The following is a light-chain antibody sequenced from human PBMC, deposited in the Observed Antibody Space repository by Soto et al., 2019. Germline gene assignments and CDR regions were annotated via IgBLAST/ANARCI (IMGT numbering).Light chain of an antibody. CDR2: AAS. V-gene: IGKV1-6*01. Sequence: SQLTQSPSSLSASVGDRVTITCRASQGIRSALGWYQQKPGKVPKLLIYAASTLQSGVPSRFSGSGFGTDFTLTISSLQPEDFATYYCLLDYAYFWAFGQGTKVDIK. CDR1: QGIRSA. CDR3: LLDYAYFWA. J-gene: IGKJ1*01.